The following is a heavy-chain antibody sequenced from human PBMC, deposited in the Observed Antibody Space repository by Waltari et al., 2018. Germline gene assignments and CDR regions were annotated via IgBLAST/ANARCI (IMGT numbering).Heavy chain of an antibody. Sequence: QVQLVQSGAEVKKPGASVTVPCKASGYTLSDYGISWVRQAPGQGLEWMGWISSNNGHTNHAQKFQGRLIMTEDTSATPVYMELTYLTSDDTAVYYCARERHRLMEEGYLMALDPWGQGTLVTVSS. CDR3: ARERHRLMEEGYLMALDP. CDR1: GYTLSDYG. J-gene: IGHJ5*02. D-gene: IGHD2-21*01. V-gene: IGHV1-18*01. CDR2: ISSNNGHT.